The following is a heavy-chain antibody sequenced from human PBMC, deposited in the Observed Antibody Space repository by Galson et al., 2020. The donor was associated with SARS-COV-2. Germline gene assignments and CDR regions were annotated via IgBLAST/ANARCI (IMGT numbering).Heavy chain of an antibody. CDR3: ARDLGVGGELQGDY. V-gene: IGHV3-33*08. Sequence: GEYLKNSCAASGFPLSRYGMHWVRQAPGKGLESVAVIWYDGSNPYYADSVKGRFTISRDNYKNTLYLQMNSLRAEDTAVYYCARDLGVGGELQGDYWGQGTLVTVSS. CDR2: IWYDGSNP. J-gene: IGHJ4*02. CDR1: GFPLSRYG. D-gene: IGHD1-26*01.